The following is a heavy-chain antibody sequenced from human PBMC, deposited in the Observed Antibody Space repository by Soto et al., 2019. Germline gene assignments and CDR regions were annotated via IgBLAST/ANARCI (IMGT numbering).Heavy chain of an antibody. CDR3: AREDGDGGGLDAFAI. J-gene: IGHJ3*02. CDR2: IYNSGST. Sequence: QVQLQESAPGLVKPSETLSLTCTVSGGSISSYYWSWIRQPPGKGLEWIGYIYNSGSTKYNPSLKRRVTISVDTSKNQFSLKLSSVTAADTGVYYCAREDGDGGGLDAFAIWGQGTVVTVSS. D-gene: IGHD2-21*01. CDR1: GGSISSYY. V-gene: IGHV4-59*01.